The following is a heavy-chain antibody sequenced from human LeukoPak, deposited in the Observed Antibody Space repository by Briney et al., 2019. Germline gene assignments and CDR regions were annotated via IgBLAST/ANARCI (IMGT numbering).Heavy chain of an antibody. CDR3: TTYYYDSSGYYYKDY. CDR2: ISGSGGST. D-gene: IGHD3-22*01. V-gene: IGHV3-23*01. Sequence: PGGSLRLSCAASGFTFSSYAMSWVRQAPGKGLEWVSAISGSGGSTYYADSVKGRFTISRDNSKNTLYLQMNSLRAEDTAVYYCTTYYYDSSGYYYKDYWGQGTLVTVSS. J-gene: IGHJ4*02. CDR1: GFTFSSYA.